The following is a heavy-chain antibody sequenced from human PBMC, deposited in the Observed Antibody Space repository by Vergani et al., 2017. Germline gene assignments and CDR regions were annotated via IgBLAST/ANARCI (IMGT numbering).Heavy chain of an antibody. CDR2: IYHSGST. V-gene: IGHV4-38-2*02. Sequence: QVQLQESGPGLVKPSETLSLTCTVSGYSISSGYYWGWIRQPPGKGLEWIGSIYHSGSTYYNPPLKSRVTISVDTSKNQFSLKLSSVTAADTAVYYCARALHYDSSGYPPASYFDYWGQGTLVTVSS. CDR3: ARALHYDSSGYPPASYFDY. J-gene: IGHJ4*02. CDR1: GYSISSGYY. D-gene: IGHD3-22*01.